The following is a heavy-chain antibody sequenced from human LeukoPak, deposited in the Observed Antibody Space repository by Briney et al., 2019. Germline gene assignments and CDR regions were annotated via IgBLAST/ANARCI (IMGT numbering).Heavy chain of an antibody. CDR3: ARAGGYSGYGQGLDY. CDR1: GGSISSYY. J-gene: IGHJ4*02. D-gene: IGHD5-12*01. V-gene: IGHV4-59*01. CDR2: IYYSGST. Sequence: SETLSLTCTVSGGSISSYYWSWIRQPPGKGLEWIGYIYYSGSTNYNPSLKSRVTISVDTSKNQFSLKLSSVTAADTAVYYCARAGGYSGYGQGLDYWGQGTLVTVSS.